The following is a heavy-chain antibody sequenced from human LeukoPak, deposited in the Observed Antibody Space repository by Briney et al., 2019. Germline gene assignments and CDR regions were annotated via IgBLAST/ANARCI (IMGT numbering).Heavy chain of an antibody. J-gene: IGHJ5*02. D-gene: IGHD2-15*01. V-gene: IGHV1-69*13. CDR3: ARGECSGGSCYGFDP. CDR2: IIPIFGTA. Sequence: SVKVSCKASGGTFSSYAISWVRQAPGQGLERMGGIIPIFGTANYAQKFQGRVTITADESTSTAYMELSSLRSEDTAVYYCARGECSGGSCYGFDPWGQGTLVTVSS. CDR1: GGTFSSYA.